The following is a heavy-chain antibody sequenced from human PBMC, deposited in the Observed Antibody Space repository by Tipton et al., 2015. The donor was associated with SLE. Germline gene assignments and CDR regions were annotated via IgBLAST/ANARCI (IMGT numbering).Heavy chain of an antibody. CDR1: GFTFSDYY. V-gene: IGHV3-11*01. CDR3: ARDRTPKDQADIWSGNDFSPDAFDI. CDR2: ISTNGKMT. D-gene: IGHD3-3*01. Sequence: GSLRLSCEASGFTFSDYYMTWIRQAPGKGLEWLAYISTNGKMTYDADSVTGRFTISRDNAKNSVFLQMSSLRAEDTAVYYCARDRTPKDQADIWSGNDFSPDAFDIWGQGTMVSVSS. J-gene: IGHJ3*02.